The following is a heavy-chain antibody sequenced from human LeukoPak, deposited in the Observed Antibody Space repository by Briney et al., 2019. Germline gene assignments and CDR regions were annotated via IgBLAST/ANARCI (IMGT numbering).Heavy chain of an antibody. CDR1: GGSISTSNYY. CDR3: ASGYYDSSGEVEGAFDI. CDR2: IFYSGST. Sequence: PSETLSLTCTVSGGSISTSNYYWGWIRQPPGKGLEWIGNIFYSGSTYYSPSLRSRVTISLDTSRNQFSLKLSSVTAADTAVYYCASGYYDSSGEVEGAFDIWGQGTMVTVSS. D-gene: IGHD3-22*01. J-gene: IGHJ3*02. V-gene: IGHV4-39*07.